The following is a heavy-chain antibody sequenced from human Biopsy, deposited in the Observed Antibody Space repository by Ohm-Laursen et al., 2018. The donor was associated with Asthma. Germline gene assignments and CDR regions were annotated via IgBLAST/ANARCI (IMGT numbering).Heavy chain of an antibody. D-gene: IGHD5-18*01. J-gene: IGHJ4*02. V-gene: IGHV4-61*01. CDR1: GGSVSSGSHY. CDR2: ISYSGST. Sequence: SETLSLTCPVSGGSVSSGSHYWSWIRQPPGKGLEWIGYISYSGSTNYNPSLKSRVTISVDTSKNQFSLKLSSVTAADTAVYYRARDFVDSAMDYFDYWGQGTLVTVSS. CDR3: ARDFVDSAMDYFDY.